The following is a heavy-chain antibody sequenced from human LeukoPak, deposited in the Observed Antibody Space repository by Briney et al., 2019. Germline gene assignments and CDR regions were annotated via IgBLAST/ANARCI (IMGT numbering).Heavy chain of an antibody. CDR2: ISAYNGNA. Sequence: ASVKVSCKASGYTFTSYGISWVRQAPGQGLEWMGWISAYNGNANYAQKLQGRVTMTTDTSTSTAYMELRSLRSDDTAIYYCARDENYGIFFNVDYWGQGTLVTVSS. D-gene: IGHD4-17*01. V-gene: IGHV1-18*01. CDR3: ARDENYGIFFNVDY. J-gene: IGHJ4*02. CDR1: GYTFTSYG.